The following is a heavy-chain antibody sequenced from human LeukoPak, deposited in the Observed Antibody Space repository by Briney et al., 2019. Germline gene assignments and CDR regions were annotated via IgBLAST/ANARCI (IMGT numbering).Heavy chain of an antibody. Sequence: SETLSLTCTVSGGSISSYYWSWVRQPPGKGLEGMGYIYYSGSTNYNPSLNTRLTISVDTSKTQFSLKLSSVTAADTAVYYCARSGRGGSYYNGYWGQGTLVTVSS. D-gene: IGHD1-26*01. J-gene: IGHJ4*02. V-gene: IGHV4-59*01. CDR1: GGSISSYY. CDR3: ARSGRGGSYYNGY. CDR2: IYYSGST.